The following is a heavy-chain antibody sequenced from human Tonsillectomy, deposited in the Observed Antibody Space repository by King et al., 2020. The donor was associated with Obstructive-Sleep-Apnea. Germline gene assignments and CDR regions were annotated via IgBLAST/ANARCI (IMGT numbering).Heavy chain of an antibody. V-gene: IGHV4-4*07. J-gene: IGHJ5*02. D-gene: IGHD2-15*01. CDR2: IYTSGST. Sequence: VQLQESGPGLVKPSETLSLTCTVSGGSISSYYWSWIRQPAGKGLEWIGRIYTSGSTNYNPSLKSRVTMSVDTSKNQFSLKLSSVTAADTAVYYCARGYCSGGSCVSYNWFDPWGRGTLVTVSS. CDR1: GGSISSYY. CDR3: ARGYCSGGSCVSYNWFDP.